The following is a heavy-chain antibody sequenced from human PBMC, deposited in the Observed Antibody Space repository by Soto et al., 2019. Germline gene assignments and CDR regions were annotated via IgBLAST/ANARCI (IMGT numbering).Heavy chain of an antibody. CDR1: GDTFGRFT. CDR3: ARDPSTINKLIGVWFDP. Sequence: QIRLVQSGAEVQKPGSSVRVSCKASGDTFGRFTINWVRQAPGQGLEWMGGIKPISDITNYAQRFQGRVTCTADASTSTVYQELSSLRSGDTAMYYCARDPSTINKLIGVWFDPWGQGPLLTVSS. V-gene: IGHV1-69*01. CDR2: IKPISDIT. D-gene: IGHD4-4*01. J-gene: IGHJ5*02.